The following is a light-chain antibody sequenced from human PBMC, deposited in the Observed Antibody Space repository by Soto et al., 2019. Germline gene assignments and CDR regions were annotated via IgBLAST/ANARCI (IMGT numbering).Light chain of an antibody. CDR1: RSIRIW. CDR2: YAS. V-gene: IGKV1-5*01. CDR3: QQYNSYPYT. Sequence: DIQMTQSPSALSASVVDRFTITCLAGRSIRIWCALYEQKPVKAPNLLIYYASSLEIGVPSSFSGSGSWTEFTLTISILQPDYFATYDCQQYNSYPYTFG. J-gene: IGKJ2*01.